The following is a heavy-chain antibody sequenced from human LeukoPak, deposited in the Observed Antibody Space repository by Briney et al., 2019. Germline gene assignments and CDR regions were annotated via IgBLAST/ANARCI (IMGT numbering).Heavy chain of an antibody. CDR3: AKGGAEYSSSSIDY. CDR1: GFTFDDYA. CDR2: IRWNSGCI. Sequence: GRSLRLSCAASGFTFDDYAMHWVRQAPGKGLEWVSGIRWNSGCIVYADSVKGRFTISRDNAKNSLYLQMNSLRAEDTALYYCAKGGAEYSSSSIDYWGQGTLVTVSS. J-gene: IGHJ4*02. V-gene: IGHV3-9*01. D-gene: IGHD6-6*01.